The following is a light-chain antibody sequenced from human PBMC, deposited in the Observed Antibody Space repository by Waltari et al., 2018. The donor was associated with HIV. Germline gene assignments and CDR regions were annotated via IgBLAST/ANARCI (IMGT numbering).Light chain of an antibody. CDR1: QSVSSSY. CDR2: GAS. Sequence: ESVVTQSPGTLSLSRGERATLSCRASQSVSSSYLAWYQQKPGQAPRLLIYGASSRATGIPARFSGSGSGTDFTLTISSLEPEDFAVYYCQQYGSSPPLYTFGQGTKLEIK. V-gene: IGKV3-20*01. J-gene: IGKJ2*01. CDR3: QQYGSSPPLYT.